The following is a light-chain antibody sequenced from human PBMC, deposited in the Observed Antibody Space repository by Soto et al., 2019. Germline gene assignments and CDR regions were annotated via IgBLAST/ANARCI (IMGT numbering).Light chain of an antibody. CDR3: QHYDNSAALT. CDR1: QTVSSSC. J-gene: IGKJ4*01. Sequence: EIVLTQSPGTLSLSPGESATLFCRASQTVSSSCLAWYQQKPGQAPRLLIYGVSSRATGIPDRFSGSGSGTDFTLTISSLQPEDFAVYYCQHYDNSAALTFGGGTNVEI. CDR2: GVS. V-gene: IGKV3-20*01.